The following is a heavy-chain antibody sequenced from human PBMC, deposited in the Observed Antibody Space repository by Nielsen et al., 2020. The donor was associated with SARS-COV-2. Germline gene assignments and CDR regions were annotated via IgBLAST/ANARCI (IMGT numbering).Heavy chain of an antibody. CDR3: AVIAVAGTDFDY. CDR2: IYHSGST. Sequence: GSLRLSCTVSGYSISSGYYWGWIRPPPGKGLEWIGSIYHSGSTYYNPSLKSRVTISVDTSKNQFSLKLSSVTAADTAVYYCAVIAVAGTDFDYWGQGTLVTVSS. J-gene: IGHJ4*02. D-gene: IGHD6-19*01. V-gene: IGHV4-38-2*02. CDR1: GYSISSGYY.